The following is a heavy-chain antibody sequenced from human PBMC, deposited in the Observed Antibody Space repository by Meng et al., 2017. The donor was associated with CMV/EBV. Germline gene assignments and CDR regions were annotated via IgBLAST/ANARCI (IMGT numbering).Heavy chain of an antibody. Sequence: GESLKISCAASGFTFSSYAMSWARQAPGKGLEWVSAISGSGGSTYYADFVKGRFTISRDNPKNTLYLQMNSLRAEDTAVYYCAKGFRAYSSSWYDVSDYWGQGTLVTVSS. D-gene: IGHD6-13*01. CDR1: GFTFSSYA. CDR2: ISGSGGST. V-gene: IGHV3-23*01. CDR3: AKGFRAYSSSWYDVSDY. J-gene: IGHJ4*02.